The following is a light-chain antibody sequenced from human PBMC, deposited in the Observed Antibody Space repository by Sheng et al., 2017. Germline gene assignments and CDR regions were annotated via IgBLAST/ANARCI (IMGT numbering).Light chain of an antibody. CDR1: TGAVTSGHH. Sequence: QTVVTQGALTDCRPQGGTVTLTCASSTGAVTSGHHANWFQQKPGQAPRALIHSTNNKHSWTPARFSGSLLGGKAALTLSGVQPEDEAEYYCLLHSGRGSYWVFGGGTNLIVL. J-gene: IGLJ3*02. CDR3: LLHSGRGSYWV. CDR2: STN. V-gene: IGLV7-43*01.